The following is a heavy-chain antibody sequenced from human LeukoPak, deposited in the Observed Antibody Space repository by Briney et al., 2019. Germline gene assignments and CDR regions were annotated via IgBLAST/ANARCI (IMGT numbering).Heavy chain of an antibody. CDR3: ARAIRGYSYVLDY. CDR2: IWYDGSNK. CDR1: GFSFSSYG. D-gene: IGHD5-18*01. J-gene: IGHJ4*02. Sequence: PGRSLRLSCAASGFSFSSYGMHWVRQAPGKGLEWVAVIWYDGSNKYYADSVKGRFTISRDNSKNTLYLQMNSLRVEDTAVYYCARAIRGYSYVLDYWGQGTLVTVSS. V-gene: IGHV3-33*01.